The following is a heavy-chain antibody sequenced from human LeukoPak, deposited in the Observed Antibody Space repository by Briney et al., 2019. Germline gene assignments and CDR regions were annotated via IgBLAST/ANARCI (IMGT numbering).Heavy chain of an antibody. J-gene: IGHJ4*02. V-gene: IGHV3-30*18. Sequence: GGSLKLSCAASGSTFSSYSMNWVRQAPGKGLEWVAVISYDGSNKYYADSVKGRFTISRDNSKNTLYLQMNSLRAEDTAVYYCAKERSTSGWYASPFDYWGQGTLVTVSS. CDR3: AKERSTSGWYASPFDY. D-gene: IGHD6-19*01. CDR1: GSTFSSYS. CDR2: ISYDGSNK.